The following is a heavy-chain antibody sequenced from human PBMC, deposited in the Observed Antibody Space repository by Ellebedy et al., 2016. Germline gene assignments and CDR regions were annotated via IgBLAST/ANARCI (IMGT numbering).Heavy chain of an antibody. V-gene: IGHV3-53*01. D-gene: IGHD1-14*01. CDR1: GFSVTSND. J-gene: IGHJ3*01. Sequence: GGSLRLSXAASGFSVTSNDMSWVRQAPGRGLELVSLMYGGGTEYYAESVKGRFTITRDNSRNTLYLQMSGLGAGDTALYYCVTRYNGAFDFWGQGTMVTVSS. CDR2: MYGGGTE. CDR3: VTRYNGAFDF.